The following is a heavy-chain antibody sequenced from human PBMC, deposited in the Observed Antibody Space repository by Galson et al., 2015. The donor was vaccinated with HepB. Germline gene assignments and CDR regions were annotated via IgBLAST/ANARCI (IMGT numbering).Heavy chain of an antibody. CDR1: GGSISSYY. CDR3: ARGRSYAWYSLYNWFDP. Sequence: ETLSLTCTVSGGSISSYYWSWIRQPPGKGLEWIGYIYYSGSTNYNPSLKSRVTISVDTSKNQFSLKLSSVTAADTAVYYCARGRSYAWYSLYNWFDPWGQGTLVTVSS. J-gene: IGHJ5*02. D-gene: IGHD2/OR15-2a*01. V-gene: IGHV4-59*12. CDR2: IYYSGST.